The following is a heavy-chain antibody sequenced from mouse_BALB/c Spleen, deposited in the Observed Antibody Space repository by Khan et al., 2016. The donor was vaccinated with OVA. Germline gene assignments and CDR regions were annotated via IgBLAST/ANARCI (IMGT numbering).Heavy chain of an antibody. D-gene: IGHD3-2*02. V-gene: IGHV1-76*01. J-gene: IGHJ2*01. Sequence: QMQLKQSGAELVRPGASVKLSCKTSGYIFTNYWIHWIKQRSGQGLEWIARIYPGTDNTYYDEKLKDKATLTADKSSSTAYMQLSSLKSEASAVYFCAKEEALYYFDYGGQGTTLTVSS. CDR1: GYIFTNYW. CDR2: IYPGTDNT. CDR3: AKEEALYYFDY.